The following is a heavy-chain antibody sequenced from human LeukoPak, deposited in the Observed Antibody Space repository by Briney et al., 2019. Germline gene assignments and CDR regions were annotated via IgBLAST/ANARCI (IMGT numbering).Heavy chain of an antibody. CDR1: GDRVSSNSAA. V-gene: IGHV6-1*01. J-gene: IGHJ4*02. D-gene: IGHD3-10*01. CDR2: TYYRSKWYN. Sequence: NPSQTLSLTCAISGDRVSSNSAAWNWIRQSPSRGLEWLGRTYYRSKWYNDYAVSVKSRISINPDTSKNQISLQLNSVTPEDTAVYYCARSREGLLWFGEHDYWGQGTLVTVSS. CDR3: ARSREGLLWFGEHDY.